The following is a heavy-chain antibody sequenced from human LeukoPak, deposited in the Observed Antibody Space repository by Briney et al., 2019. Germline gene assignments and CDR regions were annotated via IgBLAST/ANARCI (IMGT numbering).Heavy chain of an antibody. Sequence: GGSLRLSCEASGFIFSSYVMGWVRQAPGKGLEWVSSISVGGGDTFTADSVKGRFTITRENSKSTLYLQMNSLRAEDTAVYYCAISDYGDSAYWGQGTLVTVSS. CDR2: ISVGGGDT. J-gene: IGHJ4*02. CDR3: AISDYGDSAY. V-gene: IGHV3-23*01. CDR1: GFIFSSYV. D-gene: IGHD4-17*01.